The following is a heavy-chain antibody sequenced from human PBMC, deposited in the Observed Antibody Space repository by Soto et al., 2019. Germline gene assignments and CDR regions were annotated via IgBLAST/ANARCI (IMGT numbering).Heavy chain of an antibody. CDR3: ARDTGYYGGYNCFDP. J-gene: IGHJ5*02. D-gene: IGHD3-3*01. CDR1: GDSISGVAYY. CDR2: IYYTGST. V-gene: IGHV4-31*03. Sequence: SETLSLTCTVSGDSISGVAYYWSWIRQHPGKGLEWIGYIYYTGSTYYNPSLKSRVTISLDTSKNQFSLKLSPVTAADTAVYYCARDTGYYGGYNCFDPWGQGTLVTVSS.